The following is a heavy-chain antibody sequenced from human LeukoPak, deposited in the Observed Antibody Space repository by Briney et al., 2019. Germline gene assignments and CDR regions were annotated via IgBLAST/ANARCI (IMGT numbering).Heavy chain of an antibody. V-gene: IGHV1-2*02. Sequence: ASVKVSCKASGYTFTSYYMHWVRQAPGQGLEWMGWINPNSGGTNYAQKFQGRVTMTRDTSISTAYMELSRLRSDDMAVYYCARDFWSGYPINWFDPWGQGTLVTVSS. CDR2: INPNSGGT. CDR3: ARDFWSGYPINWFDP. D-gene: IGHD3-3*01. J-gene: IGHJ5*02. CDR1: GYTFTSYY.